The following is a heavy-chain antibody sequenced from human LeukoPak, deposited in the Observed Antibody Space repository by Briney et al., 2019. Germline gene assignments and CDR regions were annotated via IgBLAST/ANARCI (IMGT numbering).Heavy chain of an antibody. Sequence: PGGSLRLSCAASGFTFSSYAMSWVRQAPGKGLEWVSAISGSGGSTYYADSVKGRFTISRDNSKNTLYLQMNSLRAVDTAVYYCAKGWAAIVLRNPPFDYWGQGTLVTVSS. CDR2: ISGSGGST. V-gene: IGHV3-23*01. D-gene: IGHD2-2*01. CDR1: GFTFSSYA. J-gene: IGHJ4*02. CDR3: AKGWAAIVLRNPPFDY.